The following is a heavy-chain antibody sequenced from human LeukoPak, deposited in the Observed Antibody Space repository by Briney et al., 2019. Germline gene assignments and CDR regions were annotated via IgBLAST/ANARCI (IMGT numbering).Heavy chain of an antibody. CDR2: ISSSSSYI. Sequence: GSLRLSCAASGFTFSSYSMNWVRQAPGKGLEWVSSISSSSSYIYYADSVKGRFTISTDNDKNSMYQQKNSMRAEDTTVYYCARDSPTVTYDYWGQGTLVTVSS. CDR3: ARDSPTVTYDY. CDR1: GFTFSSYS. V-gene: IGHV3-21*01. D-gene: IGHD4-17*01. J-gene: IGHJ4*02.